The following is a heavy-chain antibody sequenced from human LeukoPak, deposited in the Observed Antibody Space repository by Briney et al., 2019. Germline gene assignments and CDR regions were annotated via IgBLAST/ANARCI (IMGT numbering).Heavy chain of an antibody. CDR3: ARGRDRSKAGDH. CDR2: IHPSGIF. CDR1: GGSCDDYY. Sequence: SETLSLTCAVYGGSCDDYYCSWIRQPPGKGLEWIGEIHPSGIFYYNSSLMSRVTISIDTSKSQFSLRLTSVTAADTGFYYCARGRDRSKAGDHWGQGTLVTVSS. V-gene: IGHV4-34*01. D-gene: IGHD5-24*01. J-gene: IGHJ4*02.